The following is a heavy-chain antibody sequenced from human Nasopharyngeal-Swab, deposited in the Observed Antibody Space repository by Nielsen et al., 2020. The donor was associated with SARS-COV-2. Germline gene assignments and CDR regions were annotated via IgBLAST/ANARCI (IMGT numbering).Heavy chain of an antibody. J-gene: IGHJ4*02. CDR1: GDAFINYY. CDR3: VRDSCSGDHCYPYF. V-gene: IGHV1-46*01. D-gene: IGHD2-15*01. Sequence: ASVKVSCKASGDAFINYYVHWVRQAPRQGLEWMGIINPSAGSTSYAQKFQGRVTISRDTSASTVFMELSSLRSDDTAVYYCVRDSCSGDHCYPYFWGQGTLLTVSS. CDR2: INPSAGST.